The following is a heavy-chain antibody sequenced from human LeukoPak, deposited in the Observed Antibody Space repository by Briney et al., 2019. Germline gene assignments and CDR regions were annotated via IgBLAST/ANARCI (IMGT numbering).Heavy chain of an antibody. D-gene: IGHD3-3*01. V-gene: IGHV3-33*06. Sequence: GGSLRVSCAASGFTFSSYGMHWVRQAPGKGLEWVAVIWYDGSNKYNADSVKGRFTISRDNSKNTLYLQMNSLRAEDTAVYYCAKEEYYDFWSGYPPQTTYYYYYMDVWGKGTTVTVSS. CDR1: GFTFSSYG. CDR3: AKEEYYDFWSGYPPQTTYYYYYMDV. J-gene: IGHJ6*03. CDR2: IWYDGSNK.